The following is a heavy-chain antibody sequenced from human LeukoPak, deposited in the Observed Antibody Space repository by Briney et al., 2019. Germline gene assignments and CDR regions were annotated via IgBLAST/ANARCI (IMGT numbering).Heavy chain of an antibody. J-gene: IGHJ4*02. V-gene: IGHV3-48*01. CDR2: ISSDSSHI. CDR3: ARDLDDYGDYSYFDY. D-gene: IGHD4-17*01. CDR1: GLTFSRYH. Sequence: SGGSLRLSCTASGLTFSRYHMNWVRQAPGKGLEWLSFISSDSSHIYYEDSVKGRFTISRDNAKNSVELQMNSLRVEDTAVYYCARDLDDYGDYSYFDYWGQGTLVTVSS.